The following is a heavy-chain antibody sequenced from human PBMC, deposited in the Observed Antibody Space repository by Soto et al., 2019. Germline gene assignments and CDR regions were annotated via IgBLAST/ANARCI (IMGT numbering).Heavy chain of an antibody. V-gene: IGHV3-23*01. CDR3: AKDLVRSDIVVTIGS. Sequence: EVQLLESGGGLVQPGGSLRLSCAASGFTFINYAMGWVRQAPGKGLEWVSTMSGSGGTTFDGDSVKGRFTSARDNPMHTLYLQMNSLRVEDTAVYYCAKDLVRSDIVVTIGSWGQGTLVTVSS. CDR1: GFTFINYA. J-gene: IGHJ4*02. D-gene: IGHD5-12*01. CDR2: MSGSGGTT.